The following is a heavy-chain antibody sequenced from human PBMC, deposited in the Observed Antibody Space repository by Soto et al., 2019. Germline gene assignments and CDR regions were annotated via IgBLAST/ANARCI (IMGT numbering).Heavy chain of an antibody. J-gene: IGHJ6*02. Sequence: ESGGGLVQPGGSLRLSCAASGFTFSSYAMSWVRQAPGKGLEWVSAISGSGGSTYYADSVKGRFTISRDNSKNTLYLQMNSLRAEDTAVYYCAKGTVLLWFGEFNYYYGMDVWGQGTTVTVSS. V-gene: IGHV3-23*01. CDR2: ISGSGGST. CDR1: GFTFSSYA. CDR3: AKGTVLLWFGEFNYYYGMDV. D-gene: IGHD3-10*01.